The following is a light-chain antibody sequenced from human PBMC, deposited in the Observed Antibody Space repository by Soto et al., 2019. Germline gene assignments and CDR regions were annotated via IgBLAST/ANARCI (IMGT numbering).Light chain of an antibody. Sequence: QSVLTKPPSSNGTPGQRVTISCSGSSSNIGSNTVNWYQQFPGAAPRFLISGNNVRPSGVPDRFSASRSGTSASLAISGLQSEDEADYYCAVWDDKLRGRIIGGGTKSPS. J-gene: IGLJ2*01. V-gene: IGLV1-44*01. CDR2: GNN. CDR3: AVWDDKLRGRI. CDR1: SSNIGSNT.